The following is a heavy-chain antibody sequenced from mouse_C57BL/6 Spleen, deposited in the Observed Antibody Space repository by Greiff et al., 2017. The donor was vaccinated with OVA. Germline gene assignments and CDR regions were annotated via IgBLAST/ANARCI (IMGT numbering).Heavy chain of an antibody. CDR2: IDPSDSDT. CDR1: GYTFTSYW. D-gene: IGHD1-2*01. J-gene: IGHJ3*01. Sequence: QVQLQQSGAELVRPGSSVKLSCKASGYTFTSYWMHWVKQRPIQGLEWIGNIDPSDSDTHYNQKFKDKATLTVDKSSSTAYMQLSSLTSEDSAVYYCARDGPFAYWGQGTLVTVSA. CDR3: ARDGPFAY. V-gene: IGHV1-52*01.